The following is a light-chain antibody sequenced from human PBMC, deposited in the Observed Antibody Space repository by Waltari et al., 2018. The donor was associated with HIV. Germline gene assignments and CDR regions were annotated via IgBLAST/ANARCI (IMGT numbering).Light chain of an antibody. CDR3: CAYALTNTWV. V-gene: IGLV2-23*02. Sequence: QSALTQPASVSGSPGQSITFSCPGTASHIGSFNLVSWYQQHPGRVPKVIIFEVNERPSGISSRFSGSKSGNTASLTISGLQPEDEADYFCCAYALTNTWVFGGGTRLTVL. J-gene: IGLJ3*02. CDR1: ASHIGSFNL. CDR2: EVN.